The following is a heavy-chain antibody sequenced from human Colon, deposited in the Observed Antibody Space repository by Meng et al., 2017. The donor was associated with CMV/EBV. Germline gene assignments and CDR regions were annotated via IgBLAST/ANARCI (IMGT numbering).Heavy chain of an antibody. CDR2: IKEDGSEK. CDR3: ARGMYTSGWYGNAFDI. D-gene: IGHD6-19*01. J-gene: IGHJ3*02. CDR1: GFTFSNYW. Sequence: GESLKISCAASGFTFSNYWMTWLRQAPGRGLELVAHIKEDGSEKYFVGSVKGRFTISRDNAKNSLFLQMNSLRAEDTSVYYCARGMYTSGWYGNAFDIWGRGTMVTVSS. V-gene: IGHV3-7*01.